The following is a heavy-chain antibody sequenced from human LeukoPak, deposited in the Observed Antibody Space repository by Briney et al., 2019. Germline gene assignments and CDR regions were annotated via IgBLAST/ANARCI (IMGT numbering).Heavy chain of an antibody. CDR2: IYSGGST. J-gene: IGHJ4*02. D-gene: IGHD3-10*01. Sequence: GGSLRLSCAASGFTLSSNYMSWVRQAPGKGLEWVSVIYSGGSTYYADSVKGRFTISRDNSKNTLYLQMNSLRAEHTAVYYCARDPSYGSGSPYYFDYWGQGTLVTVSS. CDR3: ARDPSYGSGSPYYFDY. CDR1: GFTLSSNY. V-gene: IGHV3-66*01.